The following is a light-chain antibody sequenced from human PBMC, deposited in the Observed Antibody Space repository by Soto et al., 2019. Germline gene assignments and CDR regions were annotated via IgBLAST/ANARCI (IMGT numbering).Light chain of an antibody. V-gene: IGKV1-5*03. CDR2: KAS. CDR1: QSISSW. Sequence: DIQMTQSPSTLSASVGDRVTITCRASQSISSWLAWYQQKPGKAPNLLIYKASSLESGVPSRFSGSRSGTEFTLTISSLQPDDFATYYCHRYNSYPTFGGGTKVEIK. CDR3: HRYNSYPT. J-gene: IGKJ4*01.